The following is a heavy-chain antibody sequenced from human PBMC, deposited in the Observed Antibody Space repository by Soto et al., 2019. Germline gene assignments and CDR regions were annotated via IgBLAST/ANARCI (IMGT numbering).Heavy chain of an antibody. CDR1: GGSFSGYQ. D-gene: IGHD3-16*01. V-gene: IGHV4-34*01. Sequence: PPENLSLTCAVYGGSFSGYQWTWIRQFPGKGLEWIGEINYSGTTNYNPSLKRRVTMSVDTSKNQFSLKLTSLTAADTAVYYCARGVGGDLAPWSQLSLVP. CDR3: ARGVGGDLAP. CDR2: INYSGTT. J-gene: IGHJ5*02.